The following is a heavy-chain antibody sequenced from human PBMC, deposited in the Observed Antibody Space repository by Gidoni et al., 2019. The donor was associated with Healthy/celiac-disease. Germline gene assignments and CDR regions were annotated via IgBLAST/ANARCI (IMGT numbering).Heavy chain of an antibody. V-gene: IGHV1-69*01. CDR1: GGPFRSYA. D-gene: IGHD3-9*01. CDR3: ARDRDYDILTGYYEDYYYYGMDV. Sequence: QVQLVQSGAEVKKPGSSVKVSCKASGGPFRSYAISGVRQAPGRGLEWMGGIIPIFGTANYAQKFQGRVTITADESTSTAYMELSSLRSEDTAVYYCARDRDYDILTGYYEDYYYYGMDVWGQGTTVTVSS. CDR2: IIPIFGTA. J-gene: IGHJ6*02.